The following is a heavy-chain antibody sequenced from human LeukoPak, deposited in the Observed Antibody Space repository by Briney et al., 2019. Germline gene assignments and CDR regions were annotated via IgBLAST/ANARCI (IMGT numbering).Heavy chain of an antibody. J-gene: IGHJ5*02. CDR2: INTDGRNT. CDR3: ARAKVDVLLWFGESNREYNWFDP. V-gene: IGHV3-74*01. D-gene: IGHD3-10*01. Sequence: GGSLRLSCAASGFTFSTYWMYWVRQAPGKGLVWVSRINTDGRNTGYADSVKGRFTISRDNSKNTLYLQMNSLRAEDTAVYYCARAKVDVLLWFGESNREYNWFDPWGQGTLVTVSS. CDR1: GFTFSTYW.